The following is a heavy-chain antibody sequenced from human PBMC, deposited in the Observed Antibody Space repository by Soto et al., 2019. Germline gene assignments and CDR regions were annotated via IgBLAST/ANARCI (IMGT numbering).Heavy chain of an antibody. CDR3: AKDRPAMNWYFEL. Sequence: EVQLVESGGGLGQPGTSLRLSCAASGFTFDDFAMHWVRQAPWKGLEWVAGINWNSRSIDYADSVKGRFIISRDNAKKSIYLQLNNLRTENTAFYYCAKDRPAMNWYFELWGRGTLVVVSS. CDR2: INWNSRSI. CDR1: GFTFDDFA. J-gene: IGHJ2*01. V-gene: IGHV3-9*01.